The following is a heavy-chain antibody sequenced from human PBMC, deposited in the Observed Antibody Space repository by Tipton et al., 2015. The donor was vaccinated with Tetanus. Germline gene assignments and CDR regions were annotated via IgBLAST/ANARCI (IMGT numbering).Heavy chain of an antibody. D-gene: IGHD5-24*01. CDR3: ARGPPRLQFSY. CDR1: GGSLSGYH. CDR2: ISQTGDT. J-gene: IGHJ4*02. V-gene: IGHV4-34*01. Sequence: GLVKPSETLSLTCAVAGGSLSGYHWSWIRQAPGKGLEWIGEISQTGDTKYNPSLKSRVAISVDTSKNQFSLRLSSVTAADTAVYYCARGPPRLQFSYWGQGTLVTVSS.